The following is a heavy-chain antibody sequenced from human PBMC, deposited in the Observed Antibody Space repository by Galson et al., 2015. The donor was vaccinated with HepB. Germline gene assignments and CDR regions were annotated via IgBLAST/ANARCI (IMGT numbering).Heavy chain of an antibody. CDR2: IGGSGGST. CDR3: AEEGAAGYYSGSGSHYKHLFLFDY. J-gene: IGHJ4*02. D-gene: IGHD3-10*01. V-gene: IGHV3-23*01. CDR1: GFTFSNYA. Sequence: SLRLSCAASGFTFSNYAMTWVRQAPGKGLEWVSAIGGSGGSTYYADSVKGRFTISGDNSKNTLYLQISSLGAEDTAVYYCAEEGAAGYYSGSGSHYKHLFLFDYWGQGTLVTVSS.